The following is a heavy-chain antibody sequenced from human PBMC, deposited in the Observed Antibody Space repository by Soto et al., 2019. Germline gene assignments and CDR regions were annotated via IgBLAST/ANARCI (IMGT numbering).Heavy chain of an antibody. V-gene: IGHV3-30-3*01. CDR2: ISYDGSNK. D-gene: IGHD2-2*01. CDR3: ARGRMGSSSSVWFDP. CDR1: GFTFSSYA. J-gene: IGHJ5*02. Sequence: ESGGGVVQPGRSLRLSCAASGFTFSSYAMHWVCQAPGKGLEWVAVISYDGSNKYYADSVKGRFNISRDNSKNTLYLQMNSLRAEDTAVYYCARGRMGSSSSVWFDPWGQGTLVTVSS.